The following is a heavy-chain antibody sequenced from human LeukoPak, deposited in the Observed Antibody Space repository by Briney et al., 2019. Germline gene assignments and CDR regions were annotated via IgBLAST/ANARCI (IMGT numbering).Heavy chain of an antibody. CDR2: ISAYNGNT. Sequence: GASVKVSCKASGYTFTSYGISWVRQAPGQGLEWMGWISAYNGNTNYAQRLQGRVTMTTDTSTSTAYMELRSLRSDDTAVYYCARDVPYSSSWHYYYYYYMDVWGKGTTVTVSS. D-gene: IGHD6-13*01. J-gene: IGHJ6*03. V-gene: IGHV1-18*01. CDR3: ARDVPYSSSWHYYYYYYMDV. CDR1: GYTFTSYG.